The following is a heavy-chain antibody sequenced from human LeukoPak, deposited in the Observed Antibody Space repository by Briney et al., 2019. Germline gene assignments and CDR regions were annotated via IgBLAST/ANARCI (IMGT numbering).Heavy chain of an antibody. Sequence: GGSLRLSCAASGFTFSSYGMHWVRQAPGKGLEWVAVISYDGSNKYYADSVKGRFTISRDNSKNTLYLQMNSLRAEDTAVYYCAAVVVPIYYYGMDVWGQGTTVTVSS. V-gene: IGHV3-30*03. CDR3: AAVVVPIYYYGMDV. J-gene: IGHJ6*02. D-gene: IGHD3-22*01. CDR2: ISYDGSNK. CDR1: GFTFSSYG.